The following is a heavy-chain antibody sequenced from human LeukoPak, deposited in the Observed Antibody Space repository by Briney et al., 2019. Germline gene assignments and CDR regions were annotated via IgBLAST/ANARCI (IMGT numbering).Heavy chain of an antibody. J-gene: IGHJ5*02. CDR2: INPSGDNT. V-gene: IGHV1-46*01. D-gene: IGHD1-26*01. CDR1: GYTFPGYY. Sequence: ASVKVSCKASGYTFPGYYIHWVRQAPGQGLEWMGIINPSGDNTWYAQKFQGRVTMTRDMSTSTDYMEVSSLRSEDTAVYYCARDNSVGDTAWWFDPWGQGTLVTVSS. CDR3: ARDNSVGDTAWWFDP.